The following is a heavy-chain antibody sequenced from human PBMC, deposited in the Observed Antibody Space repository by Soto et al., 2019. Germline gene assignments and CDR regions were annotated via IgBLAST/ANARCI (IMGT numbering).Heavy chain of an antibody. Sequence: QVQLVQSGAAVKKPGSSVKVSCKASGGTFSSYAISWVRQAPGQGLEWMGGIIPIFGTANYAQKFQGRVTITADESTSTAYMELSSLRSEDTAVYYCARTAYDYVWGSYRYQFDYWGQGTLVTVSS. D-gene: IGHD3-16*02. CDR1: GGTFSSYA. CDR3: ARTAYDYVWGSYRYQFDY. CDR2: IIPIFGTA. J-gene: IGHJ4*02. V-gene: IGHV1-69*12.